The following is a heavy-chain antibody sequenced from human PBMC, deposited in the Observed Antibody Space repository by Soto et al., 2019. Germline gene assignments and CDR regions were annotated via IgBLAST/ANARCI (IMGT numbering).Heavy chain of an antibody. CDR1: GFTFTSSA. V-gene: IGHV1-58*01. CDR2: IVVGSGNT. J-gene: IGHJ4*02. Sequence: GASVKVSCKASGFTFTSSAVQWVRQARGQRLEWIGWIVVGSGNTNYAQKFQERVTITRDMSTSTAYMELSSLRSEDTAVYYCAADPDSILDSVRGVVWGQGTLVTVSS. D-gene: IGHD3-10*01. CDR3: AADPDSILDSVRGVV.